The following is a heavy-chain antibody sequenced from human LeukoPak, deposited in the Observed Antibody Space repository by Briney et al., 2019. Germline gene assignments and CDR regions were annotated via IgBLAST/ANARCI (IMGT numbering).Heavy chain of an antibody. Sequence: SDTLSLTCTVSHGSIRSYYWSWIRQPPGKGLESIAYIYYSGSTNYHPSLRSRVTISVDTSKNQFSLKMSSVTAADTAVYYCARGGARRWELLYWFDPWGQGTLVTVSS. CDR1: HGSIRSYY. V-gene: IGHV4-59*07. J-gene: IGHJ5*02. CDR2: IYYSGST. CDR3: ARGGARRWELLYWFDP. D-gene: IGHD1-26*01.